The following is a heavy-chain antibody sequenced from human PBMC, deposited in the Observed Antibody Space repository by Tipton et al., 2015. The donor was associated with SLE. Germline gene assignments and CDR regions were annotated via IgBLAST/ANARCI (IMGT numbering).Heavy chain of an antibody. CDR3: AREDSSSPREYYFDY. CDR1: GGSISSHY. D-gene: IGHD6-6*01. V-gene: IGHV4-59*11. J-gene: IGHJ4*02. Sequence: TLSLTCTVSGGSISSHYWSWIRQPPGKGPEWIGYFDYSGSTKNNPSLKNRVTITVDTSKNQFSLKLSSVTAADTAVYYCAREDSSSPREYYFDYWGQGTLVTVSS. CDR2: FDYSGST.